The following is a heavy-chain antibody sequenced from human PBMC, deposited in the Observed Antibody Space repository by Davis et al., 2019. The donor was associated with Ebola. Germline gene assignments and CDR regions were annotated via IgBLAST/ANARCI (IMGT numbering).Heavy chain of an antibody. J-gene: IGHJ5*02. CDR1: GFSLSTSGVG. V-gene: IGHV2-5*01. D-gene: IGHD2-2*01. CDR3: AHYTRFCSSAACPSWFDP. Sequence: SGPTLVKPTQTLTLTCTFSGFSLSTSGVGVGWIRQPPGKALEWLALLYWNEDKRYSPSLNSRLTITKDTSKNQVVLTMTNMDPVDTATYFCAHYTRFCSSAACPSWFDPWGQGTLVTVSS. CDR2: LYWNEDK.